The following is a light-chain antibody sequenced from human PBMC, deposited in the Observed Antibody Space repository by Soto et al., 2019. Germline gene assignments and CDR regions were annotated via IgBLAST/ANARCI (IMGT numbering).Light chain of an antibody. CDR1: QSISTY. Sequence: DIQMTQSLSSLSASVGDRVTLTCRASQSISTYLNWYQQKPGKAPNLLIYAASTLQSGVPSRFSGSGSGTDFTLTISSLQPEDFATYYCQQSHSIPYIFGQGTKLEIK. CDR2: AAS. V-gene: IGKV1-39*01. J-gene: IGKJ2*01. CDR3: QQSHSIPYI.